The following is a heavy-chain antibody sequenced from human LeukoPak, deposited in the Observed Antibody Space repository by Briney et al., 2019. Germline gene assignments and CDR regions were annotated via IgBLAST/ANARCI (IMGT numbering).Heavy chain of an antibody. D-gene: IGHD3-9*01. Sequence: PSETLSLTCTVSGDSISTYYWNWIRQPPGKGLEWIGYIYYSGSTNYNPSLKSRVTISVDTSKSQFSLKLRSVTAADTAVYYCARARYFDWLSSSFDYWGQGTLVTVSS. V-gene: IGHV4-59*12. CDR3: ARARYFDWLSSSFDY. J-gene: IGHJ4*02. CDR1: GDSISTYY. CDR2: IYYSGST.